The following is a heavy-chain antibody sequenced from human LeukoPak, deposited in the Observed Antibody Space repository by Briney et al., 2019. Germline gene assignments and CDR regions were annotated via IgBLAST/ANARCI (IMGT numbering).Heavy chain of an antibody. CDR1: GGSFSGYY. CDR3: ARGSSGWPTGIYYFDY. J-gene: IGHJ4*02. V-gene: IGHV4-34*01. Sequence: SETLSLTCAVYGGSFSGYYWSWIRQPPGKGLEWIGEINHSGSTNYNPSLKSRVTISVDTSKNQFSLKLSSVTAADTAVYYCARGSSGWPTGIYYFDYWGQGTLVTVSS. D-gene: IGHD6-19*01. CDR2: INHSGST.